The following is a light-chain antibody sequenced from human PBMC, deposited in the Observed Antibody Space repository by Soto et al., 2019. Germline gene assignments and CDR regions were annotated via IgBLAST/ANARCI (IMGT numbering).Light chain of an antibody. V-gene: IGKV1-27*01. CDR3: QQYYNAVFT. CDR1: HGITNN. J-gene: IGKJ3*01. CDR2: HAS. Sequence: DIQMTQSPCSLSESVGARVTITCRASHGITNNLAWWQQKPRKEPNLLIYHASALQSGVPSRFSGSGSGTDFTLTISRLQPEDFATYYCQQYYNAVFTFGHGTKVDI.